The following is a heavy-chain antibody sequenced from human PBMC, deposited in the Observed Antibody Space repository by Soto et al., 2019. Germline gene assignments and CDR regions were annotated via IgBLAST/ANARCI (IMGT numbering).Heavy chain of an antibody. J-gene: IGHJ5*02. Sequence: SETLSLTCSVSGGSINSSSYFWGWVRQPPGKGLEWIGSIYYSGSTYYNPSLRSRVTISVDTSKNQFSLKLSSVTAADTAVFYCARHYSGGPRNWFDPWGQGTLVTVSS. D-gene: IGHD6-19*01. CDR2: IYYSGST. CDR1: GGSINSSSYF. CDR3: ARHYSGGPRNWFDP. V-gene: IGHV4-39*01.